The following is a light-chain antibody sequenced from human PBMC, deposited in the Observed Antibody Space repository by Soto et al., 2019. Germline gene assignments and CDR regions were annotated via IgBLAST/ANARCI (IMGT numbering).Light chain of an antibody. J-gene: IGKJ2*01. CDR2: LTS. V-gene: IGKV1-39*01. Sequence: DIQMTQSPSSLSTSVGDRVTITCRASQNIAYYLNWYHQKPGTPPKLLIALTSNLQSGVPSRFNGSGSGTDFTLTIISLQPEDFATYYCQQSFSTPYTFGQGTKLEIK. CDR3: QQSFSTPYT. CDR1: QNIAYY.